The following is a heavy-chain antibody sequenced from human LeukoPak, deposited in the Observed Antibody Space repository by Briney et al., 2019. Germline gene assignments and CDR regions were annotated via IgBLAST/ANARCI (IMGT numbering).Heavy chain of an antibody. CDR2: INPNSGGT. J-gene: IGHJ4*02. Sequence: ASVTVSCKASGYTFTVYYMHWVRQAPGQGLEWMGWINPNSGGTNYAQKFQGRVTMTRDTSISTAYMELSRLRSDDTAVYYCVAWTTPRRSKGFDYWGQGTLVTVSS. CDR1: GYTFTVYY. CDR3: VAWTTPRRSKGFDY. V-gene: IGHV1-2*02. D-gene: IGHD4-11*01.